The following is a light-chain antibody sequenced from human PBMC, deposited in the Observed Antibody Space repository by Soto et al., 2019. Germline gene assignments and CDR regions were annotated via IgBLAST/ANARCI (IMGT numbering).Light chain of an antibody. CDR3: QHYNTYPWT. CDR1: QSISSW. CDR2: KAS. J-gene: IGKJ1*01. Sequence: PSILSASVGDRVTITCRASQSISSWLAWYQQKPGKAPNLLIHKASHLESGVPSRFSGSGSGTEFTLTISSLQPGDFATYYCQHYNTYPWTFGQGTKVDIK. V-gene: IGKV1-5*03.